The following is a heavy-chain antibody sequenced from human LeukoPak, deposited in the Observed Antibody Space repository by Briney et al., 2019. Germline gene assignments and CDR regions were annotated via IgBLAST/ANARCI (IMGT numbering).Heavy chain of an antibody. D-gene: IGHD2-15*01. CDR2: IWFDGSNG. J-gene: IGHJ4*02. CDR1: GFTFRNYG. V-gene: IGHV3-33*01. Sequence: PGGSLRLSCEASGFTFRNYGMHWVRQAPGKGLDWVGVIWFDGSNGYYADSVKGRFTISRDNSKNTLYLQVNSVRAEDTAVYYCARDTSGYYDYWGQGALVTVSS. CDR3: ARDTSGYYDY.